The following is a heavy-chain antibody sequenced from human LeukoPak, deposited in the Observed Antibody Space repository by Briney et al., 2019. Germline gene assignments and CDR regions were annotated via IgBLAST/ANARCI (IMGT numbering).Heavy chain of an antibody. CDR2: INPKSGGT. D-gene: IGHD3-22*01. Sequence: ASVKVSCKASGYTFTSYDINWVRQAPGQGLEWMGRINPKSGGTNYAQKFQGRVTMTRDTSISTAYMELSRPRSDDTAVYYCATDAYYYDSSGYSTSVHYFDYWGQGTLVTVSS. J-gene: IGHJ4*02. CDR3: ATDAYYYDSSGYSTSVHYFDY. CDR1: GYTFTSYD. V-gene: IGHV1-2*06.